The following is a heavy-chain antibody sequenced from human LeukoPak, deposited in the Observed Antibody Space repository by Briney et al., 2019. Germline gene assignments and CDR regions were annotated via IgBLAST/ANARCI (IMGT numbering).Heavy chain of an antibody. Sequence: SETLSLTCTVSAAPITSYYWSWIRQPPGKGLEWIGYIYYSGSTNYNPSLKSRVAISVDTSKNQVSLRLSSVTAADTAVYYCARLDPAMVTTFDYWGQGTLVTVSS. CDR2: IYYSGST. CDR1: AAPITSYY. D-gene: IGHD5-18*01. CDR3: ARLDPAMVTTFDY. V-gene: IGHV4-59*01. J-gene: IGHJ4*02.